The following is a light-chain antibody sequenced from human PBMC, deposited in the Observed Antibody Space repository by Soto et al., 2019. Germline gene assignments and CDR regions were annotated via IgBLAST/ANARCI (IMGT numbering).Light chain of an antibody. CDR1: QSVSSD. Sequence: EIVLTQSPGTLSLSPGERATLSCRASQSVSSDLAWYQQKPGQAPRLLIYGAFSRATGISDKYSGSGSGTDFTLTISRLEPEDFAVYYCQQYGTSPITFGQGTRLEIK. J-gene: IGKJ5*01. V-gene: IGKV3-20*01. CDR3: QQYGTSPIT. CDR2: GAF.